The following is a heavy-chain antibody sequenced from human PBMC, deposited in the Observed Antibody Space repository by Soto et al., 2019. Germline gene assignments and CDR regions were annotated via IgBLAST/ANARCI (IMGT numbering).Heavy chain of an antibody. CDR1: GGSFSAYY. CDR3: ARVVGATIGPLNWFDP. D-gene: IGHD1-26*01. Sequence: PSETLSLTCAVYGGSFSAYYWSWVRQPPGKGLEWIGEIIHSESTKYNPSLKSRVTISVDTSKNQFSLKLSSVTAADTAVYYCARVVGATIGPLNWFDPWGQGTLVTVSS. V-gene: IGHV4-34*12. J-gene: IGHJ5*02. CDR2: IIHSEST.